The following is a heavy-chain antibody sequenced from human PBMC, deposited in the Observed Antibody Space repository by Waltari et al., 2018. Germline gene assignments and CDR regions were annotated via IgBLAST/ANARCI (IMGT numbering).Heavy chain of an antibody. Sequence: QVHLQESGPGLVKPSETLSPTGTVSDVSMGKYYWTWIRQSPGMGLEWIGYIYYNGYTIYNPSLKSRITISLDTSKSQFSLSLYSVTAADTAVYYCVTGSVDSRSWYEFDYWGQGTLVTV. CDR1: DVSMGKYY. CDR2: IYYNGYT. D-gene: IGHD6-13*01. J-gene: IGHJ4*02. V-gene: IGHV4-59*01. CDR3: VTGSVDSRSWYEFDY.